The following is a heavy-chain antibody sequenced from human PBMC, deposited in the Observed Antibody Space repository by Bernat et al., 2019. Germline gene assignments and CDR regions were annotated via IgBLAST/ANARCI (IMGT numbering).Heavy chain of an antibody. Sequence: EVQLVESGGGLVQPGGSLRLSCAASGFPLSEYEMSWVRQAPGKGLEWVSYISTSGSTIYYADSVKGRFTSSRDTAKNSVDLQMNSLRAEDTAIYYCARVGRVADIDYWGQGTLVAVSS. V-gene: IGHV3-48*03. D-gene: IGHD6-19*01. CDR1: GFPLSEYE. J-gene: IGHJ4*02. CDR3: ARVGRVADIDY. CDR2: ISTSGSTI.